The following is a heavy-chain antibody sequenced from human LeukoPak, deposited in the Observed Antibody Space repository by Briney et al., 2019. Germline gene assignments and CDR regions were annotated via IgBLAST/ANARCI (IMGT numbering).Heavy chain of an antibody. V-gene: IGHV1-69*04. J-gene: IGHJ4*02. D-gene: IGHD5-18*01. CDR2: IIPILGIA. CDR1: GGTFSSYA. CDR3: ARARGAAMDPGDY. Sequence: GASVKVSCKASGGTFSSYAISWVRQAPGQGLEWMGRIIPILGIANYAQKFQGRVTITANKSTSTAYMELSSLRSEDTAVYYCARARGAAMDPGDYWGQGTLVTVSS.